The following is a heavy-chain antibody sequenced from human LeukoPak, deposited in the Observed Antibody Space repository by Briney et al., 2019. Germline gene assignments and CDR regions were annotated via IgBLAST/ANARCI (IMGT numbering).Heavy chain of an antibody. CDR1: GFTFSSYS. J-gene: IGHJ3*02. CDR3: VRLGATSVWGNTDAFDI. Sequence: PGGSLRLSCAASGFTFSSYSMNWVRQAPGKGLEWVSSISSSSSYIYYADSVKGRFTISRDNAKNSLYLQMNSLRAEDTAVYYCVRLGATSVWGNTDAFDIWGQGTMVTVSS. V-gene: IGHV3-21*04. CDR2: ISSSSSYI. D-gene: IGHD1-26*01.